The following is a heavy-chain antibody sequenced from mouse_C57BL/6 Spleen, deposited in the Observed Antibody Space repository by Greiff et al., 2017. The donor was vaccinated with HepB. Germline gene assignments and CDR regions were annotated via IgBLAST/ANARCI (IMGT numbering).Heavy chain of an antibody. Sequence: QVQLQQPGAELVKPGASVKLSCKASGYTFTSYWMHWVKQRPGQGLEWIGMIHPNSGSTNYNEKFKSKATLTVDKSSSTAYMQLSSLTSEDSAVYYCARWGNYEYWYFDVWGTGTTVTVSS. CDR3: ARWGNYEYWYFDV. CDR1: GYTFTSYW. V-gene: IGHV1-64*01. J-gene: IGHJ1*03. D-gene: IGHD2-1*01. CDR2: IHPNSGST.